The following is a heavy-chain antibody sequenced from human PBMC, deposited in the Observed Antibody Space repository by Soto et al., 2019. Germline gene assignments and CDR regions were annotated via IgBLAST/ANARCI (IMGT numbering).Heavy chain of an antibody. CDR3: ARDKGSSGWYLGDYFDY. CDR1: GYTFTSYG. CDR2: ISAYNGHT. D-gene: IGHD6-19*01. Sequence: QVQLVQSGAEVKKPGASVKVSCKAAGYTFTSYGISWVRQAPGQGLEWMGWISAYNGHTNYAQKLQGRVTMTTDTSTSTAYMELRSLRSDDTAVYYCARDKGSSGWYLGDYFDYWGQGTLVTVSS. J-gene: IGHJ4*02. V-gene: IGHV1-18*01.